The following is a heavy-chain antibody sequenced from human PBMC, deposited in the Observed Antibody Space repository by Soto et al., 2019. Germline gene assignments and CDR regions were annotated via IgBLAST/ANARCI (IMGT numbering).Heavy chain of an antibody. CDR3: ARGGGYDPFDY. J-gene: IGHJ4*02. CDR1: SGSIRVSNVF. V-gene: IGHV4-39*07. CDR2: IDYSGTA. D-gene: IGHD5-12*01. Sequence: PSETLSVTCTFSSGSIRVSNVFWGWVRQPPGKGLEWIGNIDYSGTAYFNPSLGTRVTFPVDTSKNQFSLKLASMTAADTAVYYCARGGGYDPFDYWGQGTLVTGSS.